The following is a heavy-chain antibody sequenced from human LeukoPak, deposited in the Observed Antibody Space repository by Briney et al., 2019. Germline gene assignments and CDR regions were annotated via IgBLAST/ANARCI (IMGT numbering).Heavy chain of an antibody. V-gene: IGHV3-30*02. CDR1: GFTFSSYG. Sequence: PPGGSLRLSCAASGFTFSSYGMPWVRPAPGKGLEWVAFIRYDGSNKYYADSVKGRFTISRDNSKNTLYLQMNSLRAEDTAVYYCAKGQDYDFWSGYYSAFDYWGQGTLVTVSS. J-gene: IGHJ4*02. CDR3: AKGQDYDFWSGYYSAFDY. CDR2: IRYDGSNK. D-gene: IGHD3-3*01.